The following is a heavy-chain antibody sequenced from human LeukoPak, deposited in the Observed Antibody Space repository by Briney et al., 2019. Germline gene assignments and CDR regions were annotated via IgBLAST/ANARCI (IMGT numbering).Heavy chain of an antibody. D-gene: IGHD3-3*01. CDR3: AKGRSGRPSDYLDY. Sequence: QSGGSLRLSCAASGFTFSSYAMSWVRQAPGKGLEWVSAISGSGGSTYYADSVKGRFTISRDNSKNTLYLQMNSLRAEDTAVYYCAKGRSGRPSDYLDYWGQGTLVTVSS. J-gene: IGHJ4*02. CDR1: GFTFSSYA. V-gene: IGHV3-23*01. CDR2: ISGSGGST.